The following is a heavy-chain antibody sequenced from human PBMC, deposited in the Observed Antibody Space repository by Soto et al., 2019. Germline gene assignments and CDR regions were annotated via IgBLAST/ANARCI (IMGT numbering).Heavy chain of an antibody. CDR2: ISGSGYTSDTGPTI. J-gene: IGHJ1*01. Sequence: SGGSLRLSCAASGFTFSSYEMIWVRQAPGKGLEWVSYISGSGYTSDTGPTIHYADSVKGRFTISRNNAKNSLYLQMNSLRVEDTAVYYCARVSQSFIEYFQHWGQGTLVTVSS. D-gene: IGHD3-16*02. CDR3: ARVSQSFIEYFQH. V-gene: IGHV3-48*03. CDR1: GFTFSSYE.